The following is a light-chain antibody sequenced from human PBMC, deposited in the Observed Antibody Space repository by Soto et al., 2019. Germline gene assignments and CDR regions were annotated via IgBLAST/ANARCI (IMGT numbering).Light chain of an antibody. CDR3: QHYNSYSEA. CDR1: QTISSW. J-gene: IGKJ1*01. Sequence: IQMTQSPSQLSASVGDRVTITCRASQTISSWLAWYQQKPGKAPKLLIYKASTLKSGVPSRFSGSGSGTEFTLTISSLQPDDFATYYCQHYNSYSEAFGQGAKVDFK. CDR2: KAS. V-gene: IGKV1-5*03.